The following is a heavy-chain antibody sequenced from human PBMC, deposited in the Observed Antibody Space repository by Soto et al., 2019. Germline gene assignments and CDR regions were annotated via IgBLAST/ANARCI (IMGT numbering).Heavy chain of an antibody. CDR2: IYYSGST. J-gene: IGHJ4*02. D-gene: IGHD3-10*01. Sequence: PSETLSLTCTVSGGPISSYYWSWIRQPPGKGLEWIGYIYYSGSTNYNPSLKSRVTISVDTSKNQFSLKLSSVTAADTAVYYCAREFQEYYYGSGSYYNSYYFDYWGQGTLVTVSS. CDR3: AREFQEYYYGSGSYYNSYYFDY. V-gene: IGHV4-59*01. CDR1: GGPISSYY.